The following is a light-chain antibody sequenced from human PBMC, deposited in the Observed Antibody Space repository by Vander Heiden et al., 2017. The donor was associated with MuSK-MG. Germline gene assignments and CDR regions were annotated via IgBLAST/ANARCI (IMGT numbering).Light chain of an antibody. V-gene: IGLV2-14*01. CDR2: DVS. J-gene: IGLJ2*01. Sequence: QSALTQPAAASGSPGQSITISCTGTSSDVGGYNYVPWYQQHPGKAPKLMIYDVSNRPSGVSNRFSGSKSGNTASLTISGLQAEDEADYYCSSYTSSSTLGVFGGGTKLTVL. CDR1: SSDVGGYNY. CDR3: SSYTSSSTLGV.